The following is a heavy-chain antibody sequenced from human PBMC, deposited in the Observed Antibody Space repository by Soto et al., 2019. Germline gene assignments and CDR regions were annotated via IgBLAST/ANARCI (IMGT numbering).Heavy chain of an antibody. V-gene: IGHV4-31*03. Sequence: QVQLQESGPGLVKPSQTLSLTCPVSGASISSGGYYWSWFRQHPGKGLEGIGYIYYSGSTYYNPSLKSRVTISVDTSKNQFSLKLSSVTAADTAVYYCARDGGRGDYGDAFDIWGQGTMVTVSS. CDR2: IYYSGST. CDR3: ARDGGRGDYGDAFDI. CDR1: GASISSGGYY. D-gene: IGHD4-17*01. J-gene: IGHJ3*02.